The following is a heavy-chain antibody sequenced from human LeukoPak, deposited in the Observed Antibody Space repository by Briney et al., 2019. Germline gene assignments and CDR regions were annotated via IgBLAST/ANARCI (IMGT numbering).Heavy chain of an antibody. V-gene: IGHV1-69*05. D-gene: IGHD5-18*01. Sequence: SVKVSCKASGGTFSSYAISWVRQAPGQGLEWMGGIIPIFGTANYAQKFQARVTITTDESTSTAYMELSSLRSEDTAVYYCARSRRGYSYGLGLYYMDVWGKGTTVTVSS. CDR3: ARSRRGYSYGLGLYYMDV. CDR2: IIPIFGTA. CDR1: GGTFSSYA. J-gene: IGHJ6*03.